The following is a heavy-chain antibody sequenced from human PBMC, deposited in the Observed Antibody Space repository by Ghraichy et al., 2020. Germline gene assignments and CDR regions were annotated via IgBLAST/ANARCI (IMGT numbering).Heavy chain of an antibody. CDR2: IKKKADGETT. CDR1: GFIFSNAW. V-gene: IGHV3-15*07. Sequence: GESLNISCEASGFIFSNAWMNWVRQAPGKGPEWVGRIKKKADGETTDYAAPVKGRFTISRDDSKNTLYLQMNSLKSEDTAVYYCTTDPGQWLSFDYWGLGTLVTVSS. D-gene: IGHD6-19*01. CDR3: TTDPGQWLSFDY. J-gene: IGHJ4*02.